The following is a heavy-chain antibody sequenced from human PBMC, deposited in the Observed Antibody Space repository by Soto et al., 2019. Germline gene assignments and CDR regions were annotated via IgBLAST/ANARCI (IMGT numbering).Heavy chain of an antibody. V-gene: IGHV4-31*03. CDR2: IYYSGST. CDR3: ARWWSGSRQGFDP. Sequence: LSLTCTVSGDSISAYYWSCIRQHPGKGLEWIGYIYYSGSTYYNPSLKSRVTISVDTSKNQFSLKLSSVTAADTAVYYCARWWSGSRQGFDPWGQGTLVTV. D-gene: IGHD3-3*01. CDR1: GDSISAYY. J-gene: IGHJ5*02.